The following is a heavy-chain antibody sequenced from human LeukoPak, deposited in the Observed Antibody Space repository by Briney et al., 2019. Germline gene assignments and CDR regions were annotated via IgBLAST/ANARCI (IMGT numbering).Heavy chain of an antibody. Sequence: SETLSLTCTVSGGSISSGSYYWSWIRQPAGKGLEWIGRIYTSGSTNYNPSLKSRVTISVDTSKNQFSLKLSSVTAADPAVYYWAKEGSGQFQDFYDSSGYYLYWGQGTLVNGSS. CDR1: GGSISSGSYY. CDR3: AKEGSGQFQDFYDSSGYYLY. D-gene: IGHD3-22*01. CDR2: IYTSGST. V-gene: IGHV4-61*02. J-gene: IGHJ4*02.